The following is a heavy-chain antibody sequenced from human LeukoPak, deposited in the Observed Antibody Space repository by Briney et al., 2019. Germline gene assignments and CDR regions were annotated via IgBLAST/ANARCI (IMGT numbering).Heavy chain of an antibody. CDR1: GGSIRSYY. D-gene: IGHD3-3*01. V-gene: IGHV4-59*01. J-gene: IGHJ4*02. CDR2: IYYSGST. Sequence: SETLSLTCTVSGGSIRSYYWSWIRQPPGKGLEWIGCIYYSGSTNYNPSLKSRVTISLDTSKNHFSLKLTSVTAADTAVYYCARGDFWSGFDYWGQGTLVTVSS. CDR3: ARGDFWSGFDY.